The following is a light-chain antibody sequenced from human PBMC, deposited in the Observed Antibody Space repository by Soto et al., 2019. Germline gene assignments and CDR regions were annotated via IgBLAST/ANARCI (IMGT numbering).Light chain of an antibody. CDR3: CSYVGVSYV. Sequence: QSVLTQPPSVSGAPGQRVTISCTGSSSNIGAGYDVHWYQQLPGTAPKLLIYGNSNRPSGVPDRFSGSKSGTSASLAITGLQAEDEADYFCCSYVGVSYVFGTGTKVTVL. CDR2: GNS. CDR1: SSNIGAGYD. V-gene: IGLV1-40*01. J-gene: IGLJ1*01.